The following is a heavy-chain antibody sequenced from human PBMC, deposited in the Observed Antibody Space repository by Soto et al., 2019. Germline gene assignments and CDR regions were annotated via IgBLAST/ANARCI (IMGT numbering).Heavy chain of an antibody. D-gene: IGHD1-20*01. CDR3: TRRYNWNDTYFDP. CDR2: SYYSGTT. CDR1: GASISVHSYY. Sequence: PSETLSLTCTVSGASISVHSYYWTWIRQPPGKGLEWIGSSYYSGTTYFNPSLKSRANISVDTSKNQFSLRLTSVTAADTAIYYCTRRYNWNDTYFDPWGPGALVTVSS. J-gene: IGHJ5*02. V-gene: IGHV4-39*01.